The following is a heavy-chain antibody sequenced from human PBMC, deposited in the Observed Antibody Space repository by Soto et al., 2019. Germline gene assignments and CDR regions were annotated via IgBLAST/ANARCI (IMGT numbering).Heavy chain of an antibody. CDR3: ARTITPSVVGTYYYYGMDV. D-gene: IGHD5-12*01. J-gene: IGHJ6*02. V-gene: IGHV4-30-4*01. CDR2: IYYSGST. CDR1: GGSISSGDYY. Sequence: PSETLSLTCTVSGGSISSGDYYWSWIRQPPGKGLEWIGYIYYSGSTYYNPSLKSRVTISVDTSKNQFSLKLSSVTAADTAVYYCARTITPSVVGTYYYYGMDVWGQGTTGTVSS.